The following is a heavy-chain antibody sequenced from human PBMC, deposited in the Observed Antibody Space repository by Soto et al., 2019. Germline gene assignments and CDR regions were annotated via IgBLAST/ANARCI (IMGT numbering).Heavy chain of an antibody. CDR1: GGSFSGHY. CDR2: INHSGST. CDR3: ARGIPMTLVVQSDAPDKYYFDS. V-gene: IGHV4-34*01. D-gene: IGHD3-22*01. Sequence: SETLSLTCAVYGGSFSGHYWTWIRQPPGRGLEWIGEINHSGSTNYNPPLKSRVTMSVDTSKNQFSLKLSSVTAADTAVYYCARGIPMTLVVQSDAPDKYYFDSWGQGTLVTVSS. J-gene: IGHJ5*01.